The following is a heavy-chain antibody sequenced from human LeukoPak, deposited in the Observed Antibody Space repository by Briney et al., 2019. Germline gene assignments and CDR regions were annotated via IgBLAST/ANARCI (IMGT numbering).Heavy chain of an antibody. CDR1: GNSISSGDNY. J-gene: IGHJ4*02. CDR3: ARAVPGILGTRSSGKLSY. V-gene: IGHV4-61*02. Sequence: MSSETLSLTCTVSGNSISSGDNYWSWIRQPAGKGLEWIGRIYTSGSTNYNPSLKSRVTISGDTSKNQFSLKLSSVTAADTAVYYCARAVPGILGTRSSGKLSYWGQGTLVTVSS. D-gene: IGHD3-22*01. CDR2: IYTSGST.